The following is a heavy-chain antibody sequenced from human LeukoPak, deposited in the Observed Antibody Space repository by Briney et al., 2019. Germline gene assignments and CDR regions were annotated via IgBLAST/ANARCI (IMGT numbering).Heavy chain of an antibody. Sequence: GGSLRLSCAASGFTFSSYSMNWVRQAPGKGLEWVSSISSSSSYIYYADSEKGRFTISRDNAKNSLYLQMNSLRAEDTAVYYCAILPRVATTYYYYYGMDVWGQGTTVTVSS. CDR1: GFTFSSYS. D-gene: IGHD5-12*01. V-gene: IGHV3-21*01. CDR3: AILPRVATTYYYYYGMDV. J-gene: IGHJ6*02. CDR2: ISSSSSYI.